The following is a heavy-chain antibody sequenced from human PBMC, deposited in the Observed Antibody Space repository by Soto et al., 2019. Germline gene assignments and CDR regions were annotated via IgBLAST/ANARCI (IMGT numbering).Heavy chain of an antibody. Sequence: ASVKVSCKASGGTFSSYAISWVRQAPGQGLEWMGGIIPIFGTANYAQKFQGRVTITADESTSTAYMELSSLRSEDTAVYYCAGSPGWAPVPYCSGGSCYNDYWGQGTLVTVSS. CDR1: GGTFSSYA. V-gene: IGHV1-69*13. CDR2: IIPIFGTA. D-gene: IGHD2-15*01. CDR3: AGSPGWAPVPYCSGGSCYNDY. J-gene: IGHJ4*02.